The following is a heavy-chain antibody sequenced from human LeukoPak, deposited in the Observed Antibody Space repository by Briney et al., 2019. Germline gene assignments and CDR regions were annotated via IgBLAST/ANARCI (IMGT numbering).Heavy chain of an antibody. D-gene: IGHD6-25*01. J-gene: IGHJ4*02. Sequence: AGSLSLSCAASGFTFSSYALSWVRQPPGKGLEWVSAVSGSGGSTYYADSVKGRFTISRDNSKNTLYLQMSLLRAEDTAVYYCAKDGGSAPTFIDFWGQGTLVTVSS. V-gene: IGHV3-23*01. CDR1: GFTFSSYA. CDR2: VSGSGGST. CDR3: AKDGGSAPTFIDF.